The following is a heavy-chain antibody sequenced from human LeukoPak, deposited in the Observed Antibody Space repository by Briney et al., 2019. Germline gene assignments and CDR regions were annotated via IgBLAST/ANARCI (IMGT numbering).Heavy chain of an antibody. CDR1: GFTFSSYG. J-gene: IGHJ4*02. D-gene: IGHD2-2*01. CDR3: AKERVVPAAHFDY. CDR2: ISYDGSNK. V-gene: IGHV3-30*18. Sequence: GSLRLSCAASGFTFSSYGMHWVRQAPGKGLEWVAVISYDGSNKYYADSVKGRFTISRDNSKNTLYLQMNSLRAEDTAVYYCAKERVVPAAHFDYWGQGTLVTVSS.